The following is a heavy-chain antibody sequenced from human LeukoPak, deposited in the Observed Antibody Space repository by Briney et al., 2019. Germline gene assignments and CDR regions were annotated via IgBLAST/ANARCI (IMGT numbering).Heavy chain of an antibody. CDR3: ARDSFLVGVVDY. Sequence: SQTLSLTCTVSGGSISSGGYYWRWSRKHRGRGLEWIVYIYYSGSTYYNPSLKSRVTISVDTSKNQFSLKLSSVTAADTAVYYCARDSFLVGVVDYWGQGTLVTVSS. CDR1: GGSISSGGYY. D-gene: IGHD1-26*01. V-gene: IGHV4-31*03. J-gene: IGHJ4*02. CDR2: IYYSGST.